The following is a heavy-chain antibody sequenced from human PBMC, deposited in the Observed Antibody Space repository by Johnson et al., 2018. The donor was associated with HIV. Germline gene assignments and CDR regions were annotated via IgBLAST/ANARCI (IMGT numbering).Heavy chain of an antibody. V-gene: IGHV3-30*03. Sequence: QVQLVESGGGLVQPGGSLRLSCAASGFTFSDHYMSWIRQAPGKGLEWVAVISYDGSNKYYGDSVKGRFTISRDNAKNSLYLQMNSLTAEDTALYYCARLRDGYNFDAFDIWGQGTMVTVSS. CDR2: ISYDGSNK. J-gene: IGHJ3*02. CDR1: GFTFSDHY. D-gene: IGHD5-24*01. CDR3: ARLRDGYNFDAFDI.